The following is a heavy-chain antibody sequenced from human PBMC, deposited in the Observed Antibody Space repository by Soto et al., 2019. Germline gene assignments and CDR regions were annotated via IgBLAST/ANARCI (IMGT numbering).Heavy chain of an antibody. D-gene: IGHD3-10*01. Sequence: PGESLKISCKGSGYSFTSYWIGWVRQMPGKGLEWMGIIYPGDSDTRYSPSFQGQVTISSGKSISTAYLRWTSLKASETAVFYCACVGLPAGGYYPFGAFVCWGQGTWVSLSS. CDR3: ACVGLPAGGYYPFGAFVC. V-gene: IGHV5-51*01. CDR2: IYPGDSDT. CDR1: GYSFTSYW. J-gene: IGHJ3*01.